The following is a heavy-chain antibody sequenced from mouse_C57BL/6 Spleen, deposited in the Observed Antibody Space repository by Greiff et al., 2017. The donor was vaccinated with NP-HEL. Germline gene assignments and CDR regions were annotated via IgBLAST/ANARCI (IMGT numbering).Heavy chain of an antibody. CDR3: ARETTVVYFDV. Sequence: VQLHQSGAELARPGASVKMSCKASGYTFTSYTMHWVKQRPGQGLEWIGYINPSSGYTKYNQKFKDKATLTADKSSSTAYMQLSSLTSEDSAVYYCARETTVVYFDVWGTGTTVTVSS. CDR2: INPSSGYT. CDR1: GYTFTSYT. V-gene: IGHV1-4*01. J-gene: IGHJ1*03. D-gene: IGHD1-1*01.